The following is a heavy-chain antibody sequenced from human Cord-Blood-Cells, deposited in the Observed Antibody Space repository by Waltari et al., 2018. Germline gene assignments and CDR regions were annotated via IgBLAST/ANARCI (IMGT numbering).Heavy chain of an antibody. CDR2: ISYDGSNK. D-gene: IGHD3-10*01. V-gene: IGHV3-30*04. CDR3: ASDGSGSHYNFDY. Sequence: QVQLVESGGGVVQPGRSLRLSCAASGFTFSSYAMHWVGQAPGKGLEWVAVISYDGSNKYYADSVKGRFTISRDNSKNTLYLQMNSLRAEDTAVYYCASDGSGSHYNFDYWGQGTLVTVSS. J-gene: IGHJ4*02. CDR1: GFTFSSYA.